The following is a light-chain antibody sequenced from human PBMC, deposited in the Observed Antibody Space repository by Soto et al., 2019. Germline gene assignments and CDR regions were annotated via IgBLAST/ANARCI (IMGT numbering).Light chain of an antibody. CDR2: LGS. Sequence: DIVMTQSPLSLPVTPGEPSSISCRSSQSLLHSSGNNHLHWYLQKAGKSPQLLIYLGSNRASGVPERFSGSGSGTDFTLKISRVEAEDVGVYYCMQALQIPSTFGQGTKVDIK. CDR3: MQALQIPST. V-gene: IGKV2-28*01. CDR1: QSLLHSSGNNH. J-gene: IGKJ1*01.